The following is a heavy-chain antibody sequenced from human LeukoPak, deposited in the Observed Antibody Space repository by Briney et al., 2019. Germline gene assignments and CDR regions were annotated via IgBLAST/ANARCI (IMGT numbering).Heavy chain of an antibody. CDR3: AGGSSSWETFDY. CDR1: GGSISYDSYY. Sequence: PSETLSLTCTVSGGSISYDSYYWGWIRQPPGKGLEWIGSIYYSGSTYYNPSLKSRFTISLDTSKNQFSLKLSSVTAADTAVYYCAGGSSSWETFDYWGQGALVTVSS. CDR2: IYYSGST. J-gene: IGHJ4*02. V-gene: IGHV4-39*07. D-gene: IGHD6-13*01.